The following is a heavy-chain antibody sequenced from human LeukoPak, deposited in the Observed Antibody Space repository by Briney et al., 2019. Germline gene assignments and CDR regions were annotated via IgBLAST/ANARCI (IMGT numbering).Heavy chain of an antibody. CDR1: GFTFSSYS. CDR3: ARDLSSTWYFFAY. Sequence: GGSLRLSCAASGFTFSSYSINWVRQAPGKGLEWVSYISSGGGTIYYADSVKGRFTISRDNAKNPLYLQMNSLRDEDTAVYYCARDLSSTWYFFAYWGQGTLVTVSS. CDR2: ISSGGGTI. D-gene: IGHD6-13*01. V-gene: IGHV3-48*02. J-gene: IGHJ4*02.